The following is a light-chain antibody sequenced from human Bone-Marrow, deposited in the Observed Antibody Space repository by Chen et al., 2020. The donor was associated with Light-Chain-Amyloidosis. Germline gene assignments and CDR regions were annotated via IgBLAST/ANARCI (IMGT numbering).Light chain of an antibody. CDR2: DDS. V-gene: IGLV3-21*02. J-gene: IGLJ3*02. CDR1: NIGSTS. Sequence: SYVLTQPSSVSVAPGQTATIACGGNNIGSTSVHWYQQTPGQAPLLVVYDDSDRPSWIPERLSGYNSGNTATLTISRVEAGDEADYYCQVWDRGSDRPVFGGGTKLTVL. CDR3: QVWDRGSDRPV.